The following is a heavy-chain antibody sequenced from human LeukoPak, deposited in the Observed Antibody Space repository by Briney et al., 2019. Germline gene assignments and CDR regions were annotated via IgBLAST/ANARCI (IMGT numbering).Heavy chain of an antibody. D-gene: IGHD3-22*01. CDR3: ASYSKPYYYDSSGLDY. V-gene: IGHV4-38-2*02. CDR2: IYHSGST. Sequence: SETLSLTCTVSGYSISSGYYWGWIRQPPGKGLEWIGSIYHSGSTYYNPSLKSRVTISVDTSKNQFSLKLSSVTAADTAVYYCASYSKPYYYDSSGLDYWGQGTLVTVSS. J-gene: IGHJ4*02. CDR1: GYSISSGYY.